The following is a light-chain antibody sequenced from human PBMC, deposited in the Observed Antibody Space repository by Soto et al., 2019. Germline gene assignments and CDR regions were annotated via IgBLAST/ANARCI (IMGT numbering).Light chain of an antibody. Sequence: DIQLTHSPSFLSASVGDRVTITCRSSQGISSYLAWYQQKPGKAPKPLIYAASSLQSGVPSRFSGSGSGTDFTLTISSLQPEDFATYYCQQSHSTWTFGQGTKVDI. CDR3: QQSHSTWT. CDR1: QGISSY. CDR2: AAS. V-gene: IGKV1-39*01. J-gene: IGKJ1*01.